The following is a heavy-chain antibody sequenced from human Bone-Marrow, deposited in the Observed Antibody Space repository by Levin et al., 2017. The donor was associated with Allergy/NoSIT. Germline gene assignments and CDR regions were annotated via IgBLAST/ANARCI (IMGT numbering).Heavy chain of an antibody. CDR3: ARVQRTDY. J-gene: IGHJ4*02. V-gene: IGHV4-61*05. D-gene: IGHD6-25*01. CDR2: VYYNGRT. CDR1: GGSIGSSSYF. Sequence: PSETLSLTCSVSGGSIGSSSYFWSWIRQPPGKGLEWIGYVYYNGRTNYNPSLKSRLTISVDRSRNQFSLKLTSVTVADTAVYYCARVQRTDYWGQGTLVTVSS.